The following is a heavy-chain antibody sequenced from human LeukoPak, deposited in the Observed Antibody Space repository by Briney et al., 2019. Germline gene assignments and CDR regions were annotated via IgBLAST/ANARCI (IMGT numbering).Heavy chain of an antibody. CDR1: GYTFTGYY. V-gene: IGHV1-8*03. Sequence: ASVKVSCKASGYTFTGYYMHWVRQAPGQGLEWMGWMNPNSGNTGYAQKFQGRVTITRNTSISTAYMELSSLRSEDTAVYYCARGVAYDSSGYYWFDPWGQGTLVTVSS. J-gene: IGHJ5*02. CDR3: ARGVAYDSSGYYWFDP. D-gene: IGHD3-22*01. CDR2: MNPNSGNT.